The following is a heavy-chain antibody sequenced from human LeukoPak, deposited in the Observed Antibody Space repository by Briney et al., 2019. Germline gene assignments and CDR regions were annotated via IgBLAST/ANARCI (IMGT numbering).Heavy chain of an antibody. J-gene: IGHJ5*02. V-gene: IGHV3-7*03. CDR3: ARGIVVSPAAPYSWFDP. Sequence: GGSVRLSCAASGFTFGSSCRIWVRQAPGEGLEWVANINHRGSDQRYVDSVKGRFTISRDNTKNSLYLQMNGLRAEDTAVYYCARGIVVSPAAPYSWFDPRGQGTLVIVSS. D-gene: IGHD2-2*01. CDR1: GFTFGSSC. CDR2: INHRGSDQ.